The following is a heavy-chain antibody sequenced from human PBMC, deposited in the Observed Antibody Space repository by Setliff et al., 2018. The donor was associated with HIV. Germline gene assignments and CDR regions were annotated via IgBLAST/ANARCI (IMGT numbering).Heavy chain of an antibody. D-gene: IGHD3-22*01. CDR1: GGTLSSYI. V-gene: IGHV1-2*06. Sequence: ASVKVSCKSSGGTLSSYITTWVRQAPGQGLEWMGRINPNTGGTDYAQKFQGRVTMTGDTSISTAYMELSRLRSDDTAVYYCARDFTYDYDSSGPGWGQGTLVTVSS. CDR3: ARDFTYDYDSSGPG. CDR2: INPNTGGT. J-gene: IGHJ4*02.